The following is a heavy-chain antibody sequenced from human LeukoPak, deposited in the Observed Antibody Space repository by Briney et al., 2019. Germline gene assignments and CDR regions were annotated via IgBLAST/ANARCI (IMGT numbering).Heavy chain of an antibody. D-gene: IGHD1-26*01. CDR3: ARRQVGPTFYYYYYMDV. Sequence: PSETLSLTCTVSGDSISSGDYYWSWIRQPPGKGLEWIAYIYYSGSTYYNPSPKSRVTMSVDASKNQFSLKLRSVTAADTAVYYCARRQVGPTFYYYYYMDVWGKGTAVTVSS. CDR1: GDSISSGDYY. V-gene: IGHV4-30-4*02. J-gene: IGHJ6*03. CDR2: IYYSGST.